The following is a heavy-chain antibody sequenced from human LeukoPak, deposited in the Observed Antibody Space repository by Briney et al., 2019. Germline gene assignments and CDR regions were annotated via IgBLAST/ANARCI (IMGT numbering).Heavy chain of an antibody. D-gene: IGHD4-23*01. J-gene: IGHJ5*02. CDR1: GYTFTGHY. CDR3: ARGGLGNSNWFDP. V-gene: IGHV1-2*06. Sequence: ASVKVSCKASGYTFTGHYMHWVRQAPGQGLEWMGRINPNSGGTNYAQKFQGRVTMTRDTSISTAYVELSRLKSDDTAVYFCARGGLGNSNWFDPWGQGTLVTVSS. CDR2: INPNSGGT.